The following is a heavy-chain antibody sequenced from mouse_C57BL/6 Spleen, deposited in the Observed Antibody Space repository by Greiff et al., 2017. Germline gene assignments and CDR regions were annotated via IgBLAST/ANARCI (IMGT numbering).Heavy chain of an antibody. Sequence: EVMLVESGAELVKPGASVKLSCTASGFNIKDYYMHWVKQRTEQGLEWIGRIDPEDGETKYAPKFQGKATITADTSSNTAYLQLSSLTSEDTAVYYCASDYGSSYTYYFDYWGQGTTLTVSS. CDR1: GFNIKDYY. J-gene: IGHJ2*01. V-gene: IGHV14-2*01. D-gene: IGHD1-1*01. CDR2: IDPEDGET. CDR3: ASDYGSSYTYYFDY.